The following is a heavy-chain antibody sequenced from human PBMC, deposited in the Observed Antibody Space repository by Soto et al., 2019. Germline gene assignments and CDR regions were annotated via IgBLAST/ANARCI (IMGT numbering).Heavy chain of an antibody. J-gene: IGHJ6*01. V-gene: IGHV3-11*01. CDR2: ISKTGSSM. D-gene: IGHD1-26*01. CDR1: GFALGDYY. Sequence: QVQLVESGGDLVNPGGSLRLSCAASGFALGDYYMSWIRQAPGKGLEWVSYISKTGSSMHHVDSVKGRFTISRDNAKNSLYLQMNSLRAEDTAVYYCARELSGNYFTFALWGPGTRVTVSS. CDR3: ARELSGNYFTFAL.